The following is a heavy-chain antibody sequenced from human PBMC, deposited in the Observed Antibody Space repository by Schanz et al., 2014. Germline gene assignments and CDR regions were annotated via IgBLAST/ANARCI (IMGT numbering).Heavy chain of an antibody. CDR1: GYTFTSYD. CDR3: ARGRTFDY. Sequence: QVQLIQSGAEVKKPGASVKVSCTASGYTFTSYDINWVRQAPGQGLEWMGKIIPVLNIATYAQRFQGRVSITADTSTNTAYMELSSLTSEDTAVHYCARGRTFDYWGQGTLVTVSS. CDR2: IIPVLNIA. V-gene: IGHV1-69*09. J-gene: IGHJ4*02.